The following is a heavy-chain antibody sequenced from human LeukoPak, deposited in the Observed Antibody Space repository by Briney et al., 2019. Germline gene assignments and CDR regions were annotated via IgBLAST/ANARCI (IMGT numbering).Heavy chain of an antibody. CDR1: GFTFSSYA. Sequence: GGSLRLSCAASGFTFSSYAMSWVRQAPGKGLEWVSAISGSGGSTYYADSVKGRSTISRDNSKNTLYLQMNSLRAEDTAVYYCAKDLWFSGYFDYWGQGTLVTVSS. CDR3: AKDLWFSGYFDY. V-gene: IGHV3-23*01. CDR2: ISGSGGST. J-gene: IGHJ4*02. D-gene: IGHD3-10*01.